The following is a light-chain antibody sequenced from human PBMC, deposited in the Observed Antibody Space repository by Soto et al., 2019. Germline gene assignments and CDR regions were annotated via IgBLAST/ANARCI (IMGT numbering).Light chain of an antibody. Sequence: DIQMTQSPSSLSASVGDRVTITCRASHSIDNFLNWYQQKSGKAPKLLIYGASSLQSGVPSRFSGSGSGTDFTLTISNLQPADSGTYYCQQSYSTWMFGQGTKVEIK. CDR1: HSIDNF. CDR3: QQSYSTWM. V-gene: IGKV1-39*01. CDR2: GAS. J-gene: IGKJ1*01.